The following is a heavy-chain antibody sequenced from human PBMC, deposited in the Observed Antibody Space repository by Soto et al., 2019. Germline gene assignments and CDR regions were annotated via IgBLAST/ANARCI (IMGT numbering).Heavy chain of an antibody. CDR2: ISSSSSYI. V-gene: IGHV3-21*01. D-gene: IGHD3-3*01. J-gene: IGHJ4*02. CDR3: ARDGELDYDFWSGSPGFDY. Sequence: EVQLVESGGGLVKPGGSLRLSCAASGFTFSSYSMNWVRQAPGKGLESVSSISSSSSYIYYADSVQGRFTISRDNAKNSLYLQMNSLRAEDTAVYYCARDGELDYDFWSGSPGFDYWGQGTLVTVSS. CDR1: GFTFSSYS.